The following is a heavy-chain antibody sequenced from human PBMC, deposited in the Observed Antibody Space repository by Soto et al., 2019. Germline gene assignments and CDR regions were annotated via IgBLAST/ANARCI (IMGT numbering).Heavy chain of an antibody. CDR3: ASGGHVDY. J-gene: IGHJ4*02. CDR1: GFPFSNYW. D-gene: IGHD3-16*01. CDR2: LNADGSEK. Sequence: EVQLVESGGGSVQPGGSLRLSCAASGFPFSNYWMTWVRQAPGKGLEWVANLNADGSEKHYVDSVKGRFTISRDNAKNSLYLQMYSLSAEDTAVDYCASGGHVDYFSQGTLVTVSS. V-gene: IGHV3-7*05.